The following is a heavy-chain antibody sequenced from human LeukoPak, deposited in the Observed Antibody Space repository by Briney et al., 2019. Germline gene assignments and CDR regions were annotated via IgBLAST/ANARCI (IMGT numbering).Heavy chain of an antibody. D-gene: IGHD6-13*01. V-gene: IGHV4-34*01. CDR3: AMRTGYSSSWSYLDFDY. CDR2: INHSGST. Sequence: SETLSLTCAVYGGSFSGYYWSWIRQPPGKGLEWIGEINHSGSTNYNPSLKSRVTILVDTSKNQFSLKLSSVTAADTAVYYCAMRTGYSSSWSYLDFDYWGQGTLVTVSS. CDR1: GGSFSGYY. J-gene: IGHJ4*02.